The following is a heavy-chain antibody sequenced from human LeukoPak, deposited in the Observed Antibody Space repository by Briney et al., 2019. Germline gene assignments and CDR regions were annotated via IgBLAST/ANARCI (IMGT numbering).Heavy chain of an antibody. V-gene: IGHV3-21*01. CDR1: GFTFSSYS. Sequence: PGGSLRLSCAASGFTFSSYSMNWVRQAPGKGLEWVSSISSSSSYIYYADSVKGRFTISRDNAKNSLYLQMNNLRAEDTAVYYCARDNTVTPGYWGQGTLVTVSS. CDR3: ARDNTVTPGY. D-gene: IGHD4-17*01. J-gene: IGHJ4*02. CDR2: ISSSSSYI.